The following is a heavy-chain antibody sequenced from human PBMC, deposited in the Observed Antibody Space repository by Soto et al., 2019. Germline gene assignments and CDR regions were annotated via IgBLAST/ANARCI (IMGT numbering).Heavy chain of an antibody. CDR3: ARDLGAWGSSSSLGFDY. CDR2: IWYDGSNK. CDR1: EFTFSSYG. V-gene: IGHV3-33*01. Sequence: GSLRLSWTASEFTFSSYGMHWYRQAQGKGLEWVAVIWYDGSNKYYADSVKGRFTISRDNSKNTLYLQMNSLRAEDTAVYYCARDLGAWGSSSSLGFDYWGQGARVTVSS. D-gene: IGHD6-6*01. J-gene: IGHJ4*02.